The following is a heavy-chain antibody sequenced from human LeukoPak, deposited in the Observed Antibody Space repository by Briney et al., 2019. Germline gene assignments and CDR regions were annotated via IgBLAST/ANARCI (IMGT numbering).Heavy chain of an antibody. V-gene: IGHV3-7*01. J-gene: IGHJ3*02. D-gene: IGHD3-22*01. CDR1: GFTFSSYW. CDR3: ARGITMIVVAYGAFDT. CDR2: IKQDGSEK. Sequence: PGGSLRLSCAASGFTFSSYWMSWVRQAPGKGLEWVANIKQDGSEKYYVDSVKGRFTISRDNAKNSLYLQMNSLRAEDTAVYYCARGITMIVVAYGAFDTWGQGTMVTVSS.